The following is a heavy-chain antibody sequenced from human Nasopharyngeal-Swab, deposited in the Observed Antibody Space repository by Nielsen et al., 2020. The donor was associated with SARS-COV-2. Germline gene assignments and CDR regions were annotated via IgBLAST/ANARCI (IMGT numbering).Heavy chain of an antibody. V-gene: IGHV3-74*01. D-gene: IGHD1-14*01. CDR2: INTDGRTT. Sequence: GESLKISCATSGFTFSPYTMTWVRQAPGKGLVWVSRINTDGRTTNYADSVKGRFTISRDNAKNTLYLQMNSLSAEDTAVYYCVRDPNRHFDFWGRGTLVTVSS. CDR1: GFTFSPYT. J-gene: IGHJ2*01. CDR3: VRDPNRHFDF.